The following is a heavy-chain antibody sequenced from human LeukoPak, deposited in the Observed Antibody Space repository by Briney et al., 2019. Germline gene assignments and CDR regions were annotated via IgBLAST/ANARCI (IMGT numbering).Heavy chain of an antibody. CDR2: IYYSGST. J-gene: IGHJ5*02. CDR1: GGSISSYY. Sequence: SETLSLTCTVSGGSISSYYWSWIRQPPGKGLEWIGYIYYSGSTNYNPSLKGRVTMSVDTSKSQFSLKLISVTAADTAVYYCARDPRGIVGANHNWFDPWGQGTLVTVSS. D-gene: IGHD1-26*01. CDR3: ARDPRGIVGANHNWFDP. V-gene: IGHV4-59*12.